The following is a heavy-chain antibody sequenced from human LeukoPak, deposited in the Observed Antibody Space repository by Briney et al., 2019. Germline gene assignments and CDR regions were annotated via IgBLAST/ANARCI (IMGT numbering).Heavy chain of an antibody. CDR3: ARDEYLWVVIQLGLFDY. J-gene: IGHJ4*02. CDR1: GFTFSSYA. V-gene: IGHV3-64*04. CDR2: ISSNGGST. D-gene: IGHD2-2*01. Sequence: GGSLRLSCSASGFTFSSYAMHWVRQAPGKGLEYVSAISSNGGSTYYADSVKGRFTISRDNPKNTLYLQMNSLRAEDTAVYYCARDEYLWVVIQLGLFDYWGQGTLVTVSS.